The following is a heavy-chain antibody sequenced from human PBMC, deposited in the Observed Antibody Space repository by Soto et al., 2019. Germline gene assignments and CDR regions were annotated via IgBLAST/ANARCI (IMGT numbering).Heavy chain of an antibody. Sequence: LRLSCAASGFIFDDYAMHWVRQAPGKGLEWVSGIGWNSVNIAYADSVKGRFTVSRDNAKDSLYLQMSSLRAEDTALYYCVRDRWDKYDNSGYSWFDPWGQGTLVTVSS. V-gene: IGHV3-9*01. CDR2: IGWNSVNI. D-gene: IGHD3-22*01. CDR1: GFIFDDYA. CDR3: VRDRWDKYDNSGYSWFDP. J-gene: IGHJ5*02.